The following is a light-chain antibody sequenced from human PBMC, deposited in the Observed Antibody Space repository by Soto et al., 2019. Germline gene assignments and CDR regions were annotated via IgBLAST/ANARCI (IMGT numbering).Light chain of an antibody. V-gene: IGLV2-14*03. J-gene: IGLJ2*01. CDR2: DVN. CDR3: TSWTTSTTMI. Sequence: QSALTQPASVSGSPGQSSTIACTGTRSDIGAYNFVSWYQQHPGEVPKLILYDVNVRPSGVSNRFSGSKSGNTASLTISGLQAEYEADYYCTSWTTSTTMIFGGGTKLTVL. CDR1: RSDIGAYNF.